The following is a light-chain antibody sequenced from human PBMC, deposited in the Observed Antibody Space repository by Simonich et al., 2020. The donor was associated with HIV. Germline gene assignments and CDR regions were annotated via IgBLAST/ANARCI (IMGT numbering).Light chain of an antibody. J-gene: IGLJ2*01. V-gene: IGLV2-23*01. CDR3: CSYAGSSTVV. CDR1: NSDVESYNL. Sequence: HSALTQPASVSGSPGQSIPISCTGTNSDVESYNLVSWYQQHPGKAPKLMIYEGSKRPSGVSNRFSGSQSGNTASQTISWLQAEDETDYYCCSYAGSSTVVFGGGTKLTVL. CDR2: EGS.